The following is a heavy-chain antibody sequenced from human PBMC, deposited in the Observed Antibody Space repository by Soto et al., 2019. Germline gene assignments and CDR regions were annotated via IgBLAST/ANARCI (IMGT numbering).Heavy chain of an antibody. CDR3: ARAMTYYYDSSGYYDFYYFDY. CDR1: GFTVSSNY. D-gene: IGHD3-22*01. J-gene: IGHJ4*02. CDR2: IYSGGSI. V-gene: IGHV3-53*01. Sequence: PGGSLRLSCAASGFTVSSNYMSWVRQAPGKGLEWVSVIYSGGSIYYADSVKGRFTISRDNAKNSLYLQMNSLRAEDTAVYYCARAMTYYYDSSGYYDFYYFDYWGQGTLVTVSS.